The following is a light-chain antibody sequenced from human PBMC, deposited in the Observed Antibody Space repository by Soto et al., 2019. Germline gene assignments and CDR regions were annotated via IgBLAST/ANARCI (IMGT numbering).Light chain of an antibody. V-gene: IGLV2-23*01. CDR2: EDT. Sequence: QSALTQPASVSGSPGQSITISCTGTSSDVGSYNLVSWYQQHPGKAPKFMIYEDTKRPSGVSNRCSGSKSGNTASLTMSGLQAEDEADYYGCAYVGRSTWVFGGGTKLTVL. CDR1: SSDVGSYNL. CDR3: CAYVGRSTWV. J-gene: IGLJ3*02.